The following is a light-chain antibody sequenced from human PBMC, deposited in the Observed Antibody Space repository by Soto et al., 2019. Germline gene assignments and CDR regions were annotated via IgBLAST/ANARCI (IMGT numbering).Light chain of an antibody. CDR1: QSISSY. CDR3: QQSYSTWWT. J-gene: IGKJ1*01. V-gene: IGKV1-39*01. Sequence: DIQMTQSPSSLSATVGDRVTITSRASQSISSYLNWYQQKPGKAPKLLIYAASSLQSGVPSRFSGSGSGTDFTLTICSLQPEDFATYYCQQSYSTWWTFGQGTKV. CDR2: AAS.